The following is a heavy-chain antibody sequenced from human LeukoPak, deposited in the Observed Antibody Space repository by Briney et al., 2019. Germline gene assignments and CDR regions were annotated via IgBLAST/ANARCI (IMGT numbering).Heavy chain of an antibody. CDR2: ISAYNGNT. CDR1: GYTFTSYG. CDR3: ARDFRFGELSDYYYGMDV. Sequence: ASVKVSCKASGYTFTSYGISWVRQAPGQGLEWMGWISAYNGNTNYAQKLQGRVTMTTDTSTSTAYMELRSLRSDDTAVYYCARDFRFGELSDYYYGMDVWGKGTTVTVSS. D-gene: IGHD3-10*01. V-gene: IGHV1-18*04. J-gene: IGHJ6*04.